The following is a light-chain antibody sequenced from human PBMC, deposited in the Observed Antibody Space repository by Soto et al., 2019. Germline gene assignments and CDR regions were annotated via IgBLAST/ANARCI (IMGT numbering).Light chain of an antibody. CDR2: AAS. CDR3: QQSYSTPFN. Sequence: DILMTQSPSSLSAAVGDRVIITCRASQSISSYLNWYQQKPGKAPKLLIYAASSLQSGVPSRFSGSGSGTDFTLTISSLQPEDFATYYCQQSYSTPFNFGPGTKVDIK. V-gene: IGKV1-39*01. J-gene: IGKJ3*01. CDR1: QSISSY.